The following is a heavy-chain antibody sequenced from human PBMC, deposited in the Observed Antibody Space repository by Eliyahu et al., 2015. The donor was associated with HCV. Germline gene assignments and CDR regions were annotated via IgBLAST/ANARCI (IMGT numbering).Heavy chain of an antibody. J-gene: IGHJ3*02. D-gene: IGHD1-1*01. V-gene: IGHV3-74*01. CDR2: INSDGRDI. Sequence: EARLVESGGGLVQPGGSLRLSCAASXFSLSSYWIHWVRQAPGKGLVWVSCINSDGRDIGYADFVKGRFTVSRDNAKNTVYLQVNSLRVEDTAVYYCARDFVEKDAFDIWGQGTMVTVSS. CDR3: ARDFVEKDAFDI. CDR1: XFSLSSYW.